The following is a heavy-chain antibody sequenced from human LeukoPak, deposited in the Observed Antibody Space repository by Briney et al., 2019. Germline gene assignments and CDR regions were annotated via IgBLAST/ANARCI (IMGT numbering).Heavy chain of an antibody. J-gene: IGHJ5*02. CDR2: IKPNSGDT. CDR1: GYSFADYY. V-gene: IGHV1-2*02. CDR3: ATNILVRDIINWFDP. D-gene: IGHD3-10*01. Sequence: ASVKVSCKASGYSFADYYMHWVRQAPGQGLEWVGWIKPNSGDTRSAQKFQGRVIMTRDTSTGTAYMELSSLRYDDTAVYYCATNILVRDIINWFDPWGPGTLVTVSS.